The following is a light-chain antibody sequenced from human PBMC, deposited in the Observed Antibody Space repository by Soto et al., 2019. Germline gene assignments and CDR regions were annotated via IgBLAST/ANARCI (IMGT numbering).Light chain of an antibody. CDR2: AAS. Sequence: DIQMTQSPSSLSASVGGRVTITCRASQTISTYLNWYQQTPGRAPALLISAASTLQSGVPSRFSGSGSGTEFTLTISSPQPQDFATYYCQQSFTSPHTFGQGTKLEIK. CDR3: QQSFTSPHT. V-gene: IGKV1-39*01. J-gene: IGKJ2*01. CDR1: QTISTY.